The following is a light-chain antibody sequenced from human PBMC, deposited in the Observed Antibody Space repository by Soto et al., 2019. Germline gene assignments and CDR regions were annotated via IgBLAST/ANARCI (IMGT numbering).Light chain of an antibody. CDR3: QQYNSYS. J-gene: IGKJ1*01. V-gene: IGKV1-5*01. CDR1: QVISSW. CDR2: HAS. Sequence: DIQMTQSPSSVSASVGDRVTITCRASQVISSWLVWYQQKPGTAPKLLIYHASTLESGVPSRFSGSGSGTEFTLTISSLQPDDFATYYCQQYNSYSFGQGTKVDI.